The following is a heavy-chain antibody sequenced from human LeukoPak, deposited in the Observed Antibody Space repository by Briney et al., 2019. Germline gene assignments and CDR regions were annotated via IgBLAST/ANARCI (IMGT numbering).Heavy chain of an antibody. Sequence: SETLSLTCAVYGGSFSGYYWSWIRQPPGKGLEWIGEINHSGSTNYNPSLKSRVTISVDTSKNQFSLKLSSVTAEDTAVYYCARDDEELVDLPDYWGQGTLVTVSS. CDR2: INHSGST. J-gene: IGHJ4*02. D-gene: IGHD6-13*01. CDR3: ARDDEELVDLPDY. V-gene: IGHV4-34*01. CDR1: GGSFSGYY.